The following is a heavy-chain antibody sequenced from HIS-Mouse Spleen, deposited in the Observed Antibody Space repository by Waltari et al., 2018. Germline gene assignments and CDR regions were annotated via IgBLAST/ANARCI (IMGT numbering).Heavy chain of an antibody. V-gene: IGHV1-2*02. CDR1: GYTFTGYY. Sequence: QVQLVQSGAEVKKPGASVKVSCKASGYTFTGYYMHWVRQAPGQGLEWMVWINPNSGGTNYAQKFQGRVTMTRDTSISTAYMELSRLRSDDTAVYYCARVGERGYSGYDYDYWGQGTLVTVSS. D-gene: IGHD5-12*01. J-gene: IGHJ4*02. CDR2: INPNSGGT. CDR3: ARVGERGYSGYDYDY.